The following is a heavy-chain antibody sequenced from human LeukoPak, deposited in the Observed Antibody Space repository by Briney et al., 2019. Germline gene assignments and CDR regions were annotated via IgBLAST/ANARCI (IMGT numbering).Heavy chain of an antibody. J-gene: IGHJ4*02. CDR3: GNFGSGSYYTPFDY. CDR1: GFTFSSYA. CDR2: ISGSGGST. Sequence: GGSLRLSCAASGFTFSSYAMSWVRQAPGKGLEWVSAISGSGGSTYYADSVKGRFTISRDNSKNTLYLQMNSLRAEDTAVYYCGNFGSGSYYTPFDYWGQGTLVTVSS. D-gene: IGHD3-10*01. V-gene: IGHV3-23*01.